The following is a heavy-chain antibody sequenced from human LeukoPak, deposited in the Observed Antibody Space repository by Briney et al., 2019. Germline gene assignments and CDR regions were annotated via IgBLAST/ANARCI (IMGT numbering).Heavy chain of an antibody. CDR2: IYYSDSA. CDR3: ARLRTSGWYGKYGMDV. CDR1: GGSFSGYD. J-gene: IGHJ6*02. D-gene: IGHD6-19*01. V-gene: IGHV4-59*08. Sequence: PSETLSLTCAVSGGSFSGYDYNWIRHRPRPGQDRIGNIYYSDSANSNPTPNIRVPVTIATSKNQNSLTLSSGTATATAVYYCARLRTSGWYGKYGMDVWGQGTTVTVSS.